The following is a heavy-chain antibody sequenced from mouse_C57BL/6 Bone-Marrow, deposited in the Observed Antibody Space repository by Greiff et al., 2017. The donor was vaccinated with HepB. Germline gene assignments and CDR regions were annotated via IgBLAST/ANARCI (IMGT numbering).Heavy chain of an antibody. V-gene: IGHV1-82*01. CDR3: ARCGLITTVVAFWYFDV. CDR1: GYAFSSSW. Sequence: QVQLKQSGPELVKPGASVKISCKASGYAFSSSWMNWVKQRPGKGLEWIGRIYPGDGDTNYNGKFKGKATLTADKSSSTAYMQLSSLTSVDSAFYFCARCGLITTVVAFWYFDVWGTGTTVTVSS. CDR2: IYPGDGDT. D-gene: IGHD1-1*01. J-gene: IGHJ1*03.